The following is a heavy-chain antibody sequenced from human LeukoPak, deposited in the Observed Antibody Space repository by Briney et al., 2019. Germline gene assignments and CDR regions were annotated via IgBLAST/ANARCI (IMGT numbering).Heavy chain of an antibody. V-gene: IGHV3-48*04. CDR3: ASQRGYSYGYGY. J-gene: IGHJ4*02. D-gene: IGHD5-18*01. CDR1: GFTFSSYS. Sequence: GGSLRLSCAASGFTFSSYSMNWIRQAPGKGLEWVSYISSSGSTIDYADSVKGRFTISRDNAKNSLYLQMNSLRAEDTAVYYCASQRGYSYGYGYWGQGTLVTVSS. CDR2: ISSSGSTI.